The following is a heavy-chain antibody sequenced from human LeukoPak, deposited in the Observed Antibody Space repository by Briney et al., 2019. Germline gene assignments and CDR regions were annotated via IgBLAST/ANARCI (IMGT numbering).Heavy chain of an antibody. J-gene: IGHJ4*02. CDR1: GGSFSGYY. V-gene: IGHV4-34*01. D-gene: IGHD3-16*02. CDR3: ARAAVWGSYRFDY. Sequence: SETLSLTCAVYGGSFSGYYCIWIRQPPGKGLEWIGEINHSGTTDYNPSLKSRVTVLVDTSKNQFSLKLSSVTAADTAVYYCARAAVWGSYRFDYWGQGTLVTVSS. CDR2: INHSGTT.